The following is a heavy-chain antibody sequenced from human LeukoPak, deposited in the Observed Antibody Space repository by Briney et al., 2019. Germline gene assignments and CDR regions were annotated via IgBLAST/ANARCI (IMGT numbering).Heavy chain of an antibody. CDR1: GGSISSAY. V-gene: IGHV4-4*07. CDR2: IYGSGTS. J-gene: IGHJ6*03. CDR3: AREVRDYYDSSGFYYYYYMDV. Sequence: PSETLSLTCTVSGGSISSAYWSWIRQPAGKGLEWIGRIYGSGTSNYNPSLKSRVTTSVDTSKSQFSLKLSSVTAADTAVYYCAREVRDYYDSSGFYYYYYMDVWGKGTTVTVSS. D-gene: IGHD3-22*01.